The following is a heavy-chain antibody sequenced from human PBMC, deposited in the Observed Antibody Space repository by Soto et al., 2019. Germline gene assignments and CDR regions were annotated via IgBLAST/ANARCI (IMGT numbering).Heavy chain of an antibody. CDR1: GFTFSSYA. J-gene: IGHJ6*02. CDR2: ISGSGGST. V-gene: IGHV3-23*01. D-gene: IGHD5-18*01. Sequence: GGSLRLSCAASGFTFSSYAMSWVRQAPGKGLEWVSAISGSGGSTYYADSVKGRFTISRDNSKNTLYLQMNSLRAEDTAVYYCARGGYSYVSSVYYGMDVWGQGTTVTSP. CDR3: ARGGYSYVSSVYYGMDV.